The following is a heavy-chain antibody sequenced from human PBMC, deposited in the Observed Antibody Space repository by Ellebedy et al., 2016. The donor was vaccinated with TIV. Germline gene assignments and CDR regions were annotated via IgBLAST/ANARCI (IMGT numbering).Heavy chain of an antibody. D-gene: IGHD7-27*01. Sequence: GGSLRLSCGAPGFSFRSYWMTWVRQAPGKGLEWVANINQDGSDKYYEDSVKGRFTIARDNAKNSLYLQMSSLTAEDTAVYYCARDMAWGNERVNDALDIWGQGTMVTVSA. V-gene: IGHV3-7*01. CDR2: INQDGSDK. CDR3: ARDMAWGNERVNDALDI. J-gene: IGHJ3*02. CDR1: GFSFRSYW.